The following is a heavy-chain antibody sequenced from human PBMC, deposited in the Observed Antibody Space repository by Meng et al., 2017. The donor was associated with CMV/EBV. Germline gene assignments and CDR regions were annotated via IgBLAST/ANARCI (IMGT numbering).Heavy chain of an antibody. CDR3: AADLYSGYEKYYDSSGYYY. CDR2: IVVGSGNT. Sequence: SVKVSCKASGFTFTSSAVQWVRQARGQRLEWIGWIVVGSGNTNYAQKFQERVTITSDMSTSTAYMELSSLRSEDTAVYYCAADLYSGYEKYYDSSGYYYWGQGTLVTVSS. V-gene: IGHV1-58*01. J-gene: IGHJ4*02. CDR1: GFTFTSSA. D-gene: IGHD3-22*01.